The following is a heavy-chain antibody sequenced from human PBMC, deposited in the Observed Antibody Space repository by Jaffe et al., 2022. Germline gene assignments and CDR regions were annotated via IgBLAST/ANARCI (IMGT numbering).Heavy chain of an antibody. J-gene: IGHJ6*03. Sequence: EVQLVESGGGLVQPGRSLRLSCTASGFTFGDYAMSWVRQAPGKGLEWVGFIRSKAYGGTTEYAASVKGRFTISRDDSKSIAYLQMNSLKTEDTAVYYCTRGIMVWFGETVGYMDVWGKGTTVTVSS. CDR3: TRGIMVWFGETVGYMDV. CDR1: GFTFGDYA. D-gene: IGHD3-10*01. V-gene: IGHV3-49*04. CDR2: IRSKAYGGTT.